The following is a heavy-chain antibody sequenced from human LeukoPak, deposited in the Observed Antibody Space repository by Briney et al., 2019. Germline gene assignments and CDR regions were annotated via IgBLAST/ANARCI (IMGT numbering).Heavy chain of an antibody. D-gene: IGHD6-13*01. CDR1: GFTFSSYW. J-gene: IGHJ6*03. CDR3: ARLAAATTFRIYYYYYMDV. V-gene: IGHV3-74*01. CDR2: INSDGSST. Sequence: PGGSLRLSCAAPGFTFSSYWMHWVRQAPGKGLVWVSRINSDGSSTSYADSVKGRFTISRDNAKNTLYLQMNSLRAEDTAVYYCARLAAATTFRIYYYYYMDVWGKGTTVTVSS.